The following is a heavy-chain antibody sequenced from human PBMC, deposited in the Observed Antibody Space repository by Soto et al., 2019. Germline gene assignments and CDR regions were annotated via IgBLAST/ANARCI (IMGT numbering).Heavy chain of an antibody. CDR2: IYYSGST. Sequence: SETLSLTCTVSGGSISSGDYYWSWIRQSPGKGLEWIGYIYYSGSTYYNPSLESRLTISVDMSRNQFSLNLRSVTAADTAVYYCVRDTAATFENYSGMDVWGQGTTVTVSS. CDR1: GGSISSGDYY. J-gene: IGHJ6*02. D-gene: IGHD2-15*01. V-gene: IGHV4-30-4*01. CDR3: VRDTAATFENYSGMDV.